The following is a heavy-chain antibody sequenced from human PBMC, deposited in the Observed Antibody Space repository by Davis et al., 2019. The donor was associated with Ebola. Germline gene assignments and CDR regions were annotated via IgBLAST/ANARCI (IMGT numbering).Heavy chain of an antibody. V-gene: IGHV3-33*01. CDR1: GFTFSSYG. CDR2: IWYDGSNK. Sequence: GESLKISCAASGFTFSSYGMHWVRQAPGKGLEWVAVIWYDGSNKYYADSVKGRFTISRDNSKNTLYLQMNSLRAEDTAVYYCARDRDYYGSGSYYKWNAFDIWGQGTMVTVSS. J-gene: IGHJ3*02. CDR3: ARDRDYYGSGSYYKWNAFDI. D-gene: IGHD3-10*01.